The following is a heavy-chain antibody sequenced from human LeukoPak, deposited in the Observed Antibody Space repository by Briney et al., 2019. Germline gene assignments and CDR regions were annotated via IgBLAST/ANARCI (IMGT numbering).Heavy chain of an antibody. CDR3: ARGTAVAGMDHPRDAFDI. CDR1: GGSISSNH. D-gene: IGHD6-19*01. V-gene: IGHV4-59*01. Sequence: SETLSLTCTVSGGSISSNHWSWIRQPPGRRLEWIGYVYYSGSTNYNPSLKSRITISVDASKNQFFLMLNSVTAADTAAYYWARGTAVAGMDHPRDAFDIWGRGTMVTVSS. J-gene: IGHJ3*02. CDR2: VYYSGST.